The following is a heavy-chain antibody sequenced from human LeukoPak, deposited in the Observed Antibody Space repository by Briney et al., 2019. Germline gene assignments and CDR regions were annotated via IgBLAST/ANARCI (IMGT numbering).Heavy chain of an antibody. Sequence: GGSLRLSCVASGFTFRGYGLHWVRQAPGKGLEGLSLLWNDGSNEYYTYSVKGRFTISRDNSKNTLDLQMNSLRAEDTAVYYCAKRMTTGPRSVYHYMDVWGKGTTVTVSS. CDR1: GFTFRGYG. CDR2: LWNDGSNE. V-gene: IGHV3-33*06. D-gene: IGHD4-17*01. CDR3: AKRMTTGPRSVYHYMDV. J-gene: IGHJ6*03.